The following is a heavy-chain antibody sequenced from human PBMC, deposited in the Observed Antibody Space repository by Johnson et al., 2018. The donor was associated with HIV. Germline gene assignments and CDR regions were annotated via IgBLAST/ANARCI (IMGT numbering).Heavy chain of an antibody. CDR1: GFTFSSYG. J-gene: IGHJ3*02. D-gene: IGHD1-26*01. V-gene: IGHV3-30*02. CDR3: ARVRVGAFDI. CDR2: IRYDGSNK. Sequence: QVQLVESGGGVVQPGRSLRLSCAASGFTFSSYGMHWVRQAPGKGLEWVAFIRYDGSNKYYADSVKGRFTISRDNSKNALYLQMNSLRAEDTAVYYCARVRVGAFDIWGQGTMVTVSS.